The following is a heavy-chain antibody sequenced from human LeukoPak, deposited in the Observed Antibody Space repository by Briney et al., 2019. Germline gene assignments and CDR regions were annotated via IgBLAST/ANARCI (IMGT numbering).Heavy chain of an antibody. V-gene: IGHV3-23*01. D-gene: IGHD2-2*01. CDR2: ISGSGGST. J-gene: IGHJ4*02. CDR1: GFTFSSYA. CDR3: AKDLIPRRIVVSYFDY. Sequence: PGGSLRLSCAASGFTFSSYAMSWVRQAPGKGLEWVSAISGSGGSTYYADSVKGRFTISRDNSKNTLYLQMNSLRAEDTAVYYCAKDLIPRRIVVSYFDYWGQGTLVTVSS.